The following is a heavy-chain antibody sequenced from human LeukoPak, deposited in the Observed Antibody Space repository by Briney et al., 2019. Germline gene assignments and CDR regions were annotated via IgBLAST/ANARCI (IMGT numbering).Heavy chain of an antibody. CDR1: GFTFSSYD. CDR2: IGTAGDT. Sequence: GGSLRLSCAASGFTFSSYDMHWVRQATGKGLEWVSAIGTAGDTYYPGSVKGRFTISRENAKNSLYLQMNSLRAGDTAVYYCARLRVGADGVYFDYWGQGTLVTVSS. D-gene: IGHD1-26*01. V-gene: IGHV3-13*01. J-gene: IGHJ4*02. CDR3: ARLRVGADGVYFDY.